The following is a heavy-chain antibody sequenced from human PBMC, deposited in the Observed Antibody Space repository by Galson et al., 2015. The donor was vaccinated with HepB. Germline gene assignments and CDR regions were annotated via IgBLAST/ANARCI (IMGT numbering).Heavy chain of an antibody. Sequence: SLRLSCAASGFPLSNAWMNWVRQAPGKGLEWVGRITSKIDGGAIAYAAPEGDRFTISRDDSEDTLYLQMNSLTTEDTAVYYCTTGSHCSSTSCYLGYWGQGTLVTVSS. V-gene: IGHV3-15*07. CDR3: TTGSHCSSTSCYLGY. J-gene: IGHJ4*02. CDR2: ITSKIDGGAI. CDR1: GFPLSNAW. D-gene: IGHD2-2*01.